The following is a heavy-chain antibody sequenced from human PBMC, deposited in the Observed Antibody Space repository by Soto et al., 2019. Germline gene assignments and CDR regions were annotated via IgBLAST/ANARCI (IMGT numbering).Heavy chain of an antibody. J-gene: IGHJ4*02. Sequence: PSESLSLTWTVSGGSMISYYWIWIRQPPGRGLEWIGFIYYAGSTKYNPSLNSRVTISVDTSKNQFSLKLSSVTAADTAVYYCARGYCSGGTCYRFNFDNWGQGTLVTVSS. CDR1: GGSMISYY. CDR3: ARGYCSGGTCYRFNFDN. D-gene: IGHD2-15*01. CDR2: IYYAGST. V-gene: IGHV4-59*01.